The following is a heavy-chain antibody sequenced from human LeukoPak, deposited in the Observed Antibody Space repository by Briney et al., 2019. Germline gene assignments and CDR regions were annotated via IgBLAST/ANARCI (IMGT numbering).Heavy chain of an antibody. Sequence: SETLSLTCAVYGGSFSGYYWSWIRQPPGKGLEWIGEINHSGSTNYNPSLKSRVTISVDTSKNQFSLKLSSVTAADTAVYYCARGEKYDSSGYEYYFDYWGQGTLVTVSS. CDR2: INHSGST. CDR1: GGSFSGYY. D-gene: IGHD3-22*01. CDR3: ARGEKYDSSGYEYYFDY. V-gene: IGHV4-34*01. J-gene: IGHJ4*02.